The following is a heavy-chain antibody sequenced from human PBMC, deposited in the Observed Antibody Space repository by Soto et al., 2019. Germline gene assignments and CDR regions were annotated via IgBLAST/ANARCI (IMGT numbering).Heavy chain of an antibody. J-gene: IGHJ4*02. CDR3: AIIAAAGLDY. Sequence: GGSLRLSCAASGFTFSSYWMHWVRQAPGKGLGWVSRINSDGSSTSYADSVKGRFTISRDNAKNTLYLQMNSLRAEDTAVYYCAIIAAAGLDYWGQGTLVTVSS. CDR1: GFTFSSYW. D-gene: IGHD6-13*01. CDR2: INSDGSST. V-gene: IGHV3-74*01.